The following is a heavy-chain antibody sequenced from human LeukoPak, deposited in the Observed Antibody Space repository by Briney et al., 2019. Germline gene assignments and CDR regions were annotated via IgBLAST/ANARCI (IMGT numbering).Heavy chain of an antibody. CDR3: ARSLWWYPEDAFDI. CDR2: IIPIFGTA. Sequence: SSVKVSCKASGGTFSSYAISWVRQAPGQGLEWMGGIIPIFGTANYAQKFQGRVTITTDESTSTAYMELSSLRSEDTAVYNCARSLWWYPEDAFDIWGQGTMVTVSS. D-gene: IGHD4-23*01. CDR1: GGTFSSYA. V-gene: IGHV1-69*05. J-gene: IGHJ3*02.